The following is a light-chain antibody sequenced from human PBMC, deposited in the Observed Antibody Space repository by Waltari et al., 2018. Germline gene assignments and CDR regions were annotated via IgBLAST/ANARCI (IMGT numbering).Light chain of an antibody. CDR3: ALDMGGGIWV. CDR2: KAN. CDR1: SGSISATSY. J-gene: IGLJ3*02. V-gene: IGLV8-61*01. Sequence: QTVVTQEPSLSVSPGGTVTLTCALSSGSISATSYATWYQQTPGQAPRTLVYKANTRSSGVPERCSGSILENKAARTITGAQADEECDYDWALDMGGGIWVFGGGTKLTVL.